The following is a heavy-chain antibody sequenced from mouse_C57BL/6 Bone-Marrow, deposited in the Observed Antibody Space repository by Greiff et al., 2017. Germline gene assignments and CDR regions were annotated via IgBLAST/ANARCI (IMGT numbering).Heavy chain of an antibody. V-gene: IGHV1-4*01. J-gene: IGHJ2*01. CDR3: AILLLDY. CDR1: GYTFTSYT. CDR2: INPSSGYT. Sequence: QVQLQQSGAELARPGASVKMSCKASGYTFTSYTMHWVKQRPGQGLEWIGYINPSSGYTKYNQKFKDKATLTADKSYSTSYMQLSSLTYEDSAVYYCAILLLDYWGQGTTLTVSS. D-gene: IGHD1-1*01.